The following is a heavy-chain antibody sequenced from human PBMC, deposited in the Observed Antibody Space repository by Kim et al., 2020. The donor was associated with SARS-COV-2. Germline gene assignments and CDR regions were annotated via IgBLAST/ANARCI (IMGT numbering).Heavy chain of an antibody. J-gene: IGHJ4*02. CDR2: IYSGGSST. CDR3: AKVIGWYYDFWSGPKNLSPYYFDY. CDR1: GFTFSSYA. V-gene: IGHV3-23*03. Sequence: GGSLRLSCAASGFTFSSYAMSWVRQAPGKGLEWVSVIYSGGSSTYYADSVKGRFTISRDNSKNTLYLQMNSLRAEDTAVYYCAKVIGWYYDFWSGPKNLSPYYFDYWGQGTLVTVSS. D-gene: IGHD3-3*01.